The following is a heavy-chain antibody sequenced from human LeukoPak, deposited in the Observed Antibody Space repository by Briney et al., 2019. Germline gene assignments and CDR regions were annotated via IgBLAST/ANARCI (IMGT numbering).Heavy chain of an antibody. CDR1: GGTFSSYA. J-gene: IGHJ4*02. CDR3: ARDSRDGYLNPTDDY. D-gene: IGHD5-24*01. V-gene: IGHV1-69*06. Sequence: ASVKVSCKASGGTFSSYAISWVRQAPGQGLEWMGGIIPIFGTANYAQKFQGRVTITADKSTSTAYMELSSLRSEDTAVYYCARDSRDGYLNPTDDYWGQGTLVTVSS. CDR2: IIPIFGTA.